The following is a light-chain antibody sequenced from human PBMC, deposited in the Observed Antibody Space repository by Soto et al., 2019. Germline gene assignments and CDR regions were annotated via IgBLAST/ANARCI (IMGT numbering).Light chain of an antibody. V-gene: IGLV3-21*02. Sequence: SYELTQAPSVSVAPGQTARITCGGNKIGDKSVHWYQQKPGQAPVLVVHDDTDRPSEIPERFSGSNSGNTATLTIRRVEAGDEADYYCQVWDSTTDKVLFGGGTKVTVL. J-gene: IGLJ2*01. CDR1: KIGDKS. CDR3: QVWDSTTDKVL. CDR2: DDT.